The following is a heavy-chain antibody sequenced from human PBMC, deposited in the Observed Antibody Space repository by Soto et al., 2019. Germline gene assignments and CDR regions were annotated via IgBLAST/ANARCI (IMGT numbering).Heavy chain of an antibody. CDR2: INHSGGT. CDR1: EGSFGAYY. Sequence: ETLSLSCAVQEGSFGAYYWRWIGLPPGKGLEWIGEINHSGGTSYNPSLKSRVTISVDTSKSQFSLKLTSVTAADRAVYYCARFCLNTVDTSSFYEY. J-gene: IGHJ1*01. CDR3: ARFCLNTVDTSSFYEY. D-gene: IGHD3-22*01. V-gene: IGHV4-34*01.